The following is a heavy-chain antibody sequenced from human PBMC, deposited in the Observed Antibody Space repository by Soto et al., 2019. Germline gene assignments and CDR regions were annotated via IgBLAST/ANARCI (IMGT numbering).Heavy chain of an antibody. Sequence: QVQLVQSGAEVKKPGASVKVSCKASGYTFTDYAIHWVRQAPGQSLQWMGWINTGTNDRKYSENFQDRVTLTRDTSANTAYRELSSLRSEDTAVYDCASGPRGSYYNVDWFDPWGQGTLVTVSS. D-gene: IGHD3-10*01. J-gene: IGHJ5*02. CDR1: GYTFTDYA. CDR3: ASGPRGSYYNVDWFDP. V-gene: IGHV1-3*04. CDR2: INTGTNDR.